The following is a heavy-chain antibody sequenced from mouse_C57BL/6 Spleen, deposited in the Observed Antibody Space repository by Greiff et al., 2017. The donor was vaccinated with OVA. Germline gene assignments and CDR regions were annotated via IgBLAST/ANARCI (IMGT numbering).Heavy chain of an antibody. CDR3: ARANGRTWFAY. CDR1: GYTFTDYY. J-gene: IGHJ3*01. V-gene: IGHV1-76*01. Sequence: QVQLQQSGAELVRPGASVKLSCKASGYTFTDYYINWVRQRPGQGLEWIARIYPGSGNTYYNEKFKGKATLTAEKSSSTAYMQLSSLTSEDSAVCCCARANGRTWFAYWGQGTLVTVSA. CDR2: IYPGSGNT.